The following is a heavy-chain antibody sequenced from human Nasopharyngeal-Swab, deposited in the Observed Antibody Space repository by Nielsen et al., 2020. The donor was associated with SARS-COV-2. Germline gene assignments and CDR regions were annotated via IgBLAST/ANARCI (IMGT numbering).Heavy chain of an antibody. CDR3: AKEMFKYGSGVSSDGFDV. Sequence: GESLKISCAASGITFSDHAIHWVRQAPGKGLEWVAVISYDETDQYYSGSVKGRFTISRDSSKKVVYLQMNSLRPEDTGLYYCAKEMFKYGSGVSSDGFDVWGQGTRVTVSS. D-gene: IGHD3-10*01. CDR1: GITFSDHA. J-gene: IGHJ3*01. CDR2: ISYDETDQ. V-gene: IGHV3-30*18.